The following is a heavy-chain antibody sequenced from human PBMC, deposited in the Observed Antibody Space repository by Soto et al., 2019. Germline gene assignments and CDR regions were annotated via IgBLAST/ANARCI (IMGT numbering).Heavy chain of an antibody. CDR2: IKQDGSEK. V-gene: IGHV3-7*01. J-gene: IGHJ6*03. CDR3: ARDLAARLGRDYYYYMDV. D-gene: IGHD6-6*01. Sequence: GGTLRLSCVASGFTFSSYGVSWVRKTTGKGLEWVANIKQDGSEKYYVDSVKGRFTISRDNAKNSLYLQMNSLRAEDTAVYYCARDLAARLGRDYYYYMDVWGKGTTVTVSS. CDR1: GFTFSSYG.